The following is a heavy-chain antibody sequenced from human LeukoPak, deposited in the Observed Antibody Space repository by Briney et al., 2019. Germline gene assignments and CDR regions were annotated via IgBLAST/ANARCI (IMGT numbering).Heavy chain of an antibody. J-gene: IGHJ4*02. V-gene: IGHV3-11*01. CDR1: GFTFSDYY. CDR2: ISSSGSTI. CDR3: ARRTYYYDSSGLDY. D-gene: IGHD3-22*01. Sequence: GGSLRLPCAASGFTFSDYYMSWIRQAPGKGLEWVSYISSSGSTIYYADSVKGRFTISRDNAKNSLYLQMNSLRAEDTAVYYCARRTYYYDSSGLDYWGQGTLVTVSS.